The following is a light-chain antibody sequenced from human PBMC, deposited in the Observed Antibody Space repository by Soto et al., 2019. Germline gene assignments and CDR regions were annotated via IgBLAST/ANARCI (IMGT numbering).Light chain of an antibody. CDR3: MQTQQTRS. Sequence: DIQMTQSPSTLSASIGDRVTITCRASQNIYKWLAWYQQKPQKAPKVLIFEAAALETGVSPRFSGSGSGTEYTLTISRVEAEDVGVYYCMQTQQTRSFGQGTKVDIK. CDR2: EAA. V-gene: IGKV1-5*01. CDR1: QNIYKW. J-gene: IGKJ1*01.